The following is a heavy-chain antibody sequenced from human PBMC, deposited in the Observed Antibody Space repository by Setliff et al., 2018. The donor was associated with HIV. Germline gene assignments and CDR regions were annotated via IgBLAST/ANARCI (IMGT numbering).Heavy chain of an antibody. D-gene: IGHD2-2*01. V-gene: IGHV3-21*01. J-gene: IGHJ3*02. CDR3: TRSHSTRDAFDI. CDR1: GFTFSSYA. CDR2: ISSSGSYI. Sequence: PGGSLRLSCAASGFTFSSYAMSWVRQAPGKGLEWVSSISSSGSYIYYADSVKGRFTISRDHATSALYLQMDSLRAEDTALYYCTRSHSTRDAFDIWGQGTMVTVSS.